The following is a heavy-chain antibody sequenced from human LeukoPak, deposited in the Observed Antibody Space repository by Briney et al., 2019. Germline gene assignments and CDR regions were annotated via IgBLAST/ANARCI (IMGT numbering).Heavy chain of an antibody. D-gene: IGHD2-2*01. CDR3: ATPPPYCGSTSCFAHFQH. Sequence: SETLSLTCTVSGGSISSSSYYWGWIRQPPGKGLEWIGNIYYSGNTYYNPSLKSRVTISVDTSKSQFSLKLSSVTAADTAVYYCATPPPYCGSTSCFAHFQHWGQGTLVTVSS. CDR1: GGSISSSSYY. V-gene: IGHV4-39*01. J-gene: IGHJ1*01. CDR2: IYYSGNT.